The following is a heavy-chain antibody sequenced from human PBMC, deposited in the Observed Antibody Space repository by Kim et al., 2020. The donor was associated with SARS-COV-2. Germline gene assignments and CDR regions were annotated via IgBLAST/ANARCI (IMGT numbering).Heavy chain of an antibody. CDR3: ARVSGVSTLALDI. Sequence: SETLSLTCTVYGGSFSGYYWGWIRQPPGKGLEWIGGLNSIGSTNYNPSLRGRVTISVDTSNNQFSLKLTSVTAADTAVYYCARVSGVSTLALDI. J-gene: IGHJ3*02. CDR1: GGSFSGYY. V-gene: IGHV4-34*01. CDR2: LNSIGST. D-gene: IGHD1-26*01.